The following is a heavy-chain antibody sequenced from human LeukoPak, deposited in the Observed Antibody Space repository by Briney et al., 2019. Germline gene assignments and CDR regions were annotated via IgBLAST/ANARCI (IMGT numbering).Heavy chain of an antibody. V-gene: IGHV4-34*01. CDR2: IYYSGST. CDR3: ARTSCYYDSSGYCPLFAFDI. D-gene: IGHD3-22*01. Sequence: SETLSLTCAVYGGSFSGYYWSWIRQPPGKGLEWIGSIYYSGSTYYNPSLKSRVTISVDTSKNQFSLKLSSVTAADTAVYYCARTSCYYDSSGYCPLFAFDIWGQGTMVTVSS. J-gene: IGHJ3*02. CDR1: GGSFSGYY.